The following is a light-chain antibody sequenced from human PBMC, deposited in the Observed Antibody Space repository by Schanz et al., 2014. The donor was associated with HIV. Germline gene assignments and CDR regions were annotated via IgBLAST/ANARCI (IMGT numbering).Light chain of an antibody. Sequence: QSALTQPASVSGSPGQSITISCTGTSSDVGGYNYVSWYQHLPGKAPKLMIYGVSNRPSGVSNRFSGSKSGNTASLTISGLQAEDEADYYCQSYDSSQSVVVFGGGTKLTVL. CDR1: SSDVGGYNY. CDR2: GVS. CDR3: QSYDSSQSVVV. V-gene: IGLV2-14*03. J-gene: IGLJ2*01.